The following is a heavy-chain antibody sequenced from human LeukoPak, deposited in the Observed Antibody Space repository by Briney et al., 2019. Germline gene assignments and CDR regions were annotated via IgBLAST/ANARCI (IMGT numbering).Heavy chain of an antibody. D-gene: IGHD3-10*01. CDR1: GFTFSSYA. Sequence: PGGSLRLSCAASGFTFSSYAMSWVRQAPGKGLEWVSAISGSGGSTYYAVKGRFTISRDNSKNTLYLQMNSLRAEDTAVYYCARDLSGITMVRGVQYYYYGMDVWGQGTTVTVSS. CDR3: ARDLSGITMVRGVQYYYYGMDV. V-gene: IGHV3-23*01. J-gene: IGHJ6*02. CDR2: ISGSGGST.